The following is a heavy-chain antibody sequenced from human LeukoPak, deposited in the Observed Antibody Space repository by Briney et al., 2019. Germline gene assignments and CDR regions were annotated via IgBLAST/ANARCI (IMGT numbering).Heavy chain of an antibody. CDR3: ARADYGDYGYYYGMDV. D-gene: IGHD4-17*01. Sequence: GSLRLSCAASGFTVSSNYMSWVRQAPGKGLEWVSVIYSGGSTYYADSVKGRFTISRDNSKNTLYLQMNSLRAEDTAVYYCARADYGDYGYYYGMDVWGQGTTVTVSS. CDR2: IYSGGST. V-gene: IGHV3-66*01. CDR1: GFTVSSNY. J-gene: IGHJ6*02.